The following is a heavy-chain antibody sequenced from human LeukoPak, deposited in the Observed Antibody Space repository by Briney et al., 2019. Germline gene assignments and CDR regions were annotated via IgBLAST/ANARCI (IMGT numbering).Heavy chain of an antibody. J-gene: IGHJ3*02. CDR1: GFTFSSYA. Sequence: GGSLRLSCAASGFTFSSYAMSWVRQAPGKGLEWVSAISGSGGSTYYADSVKGRFTISRDNSKNTLYLQMNRLRAEDTAVYYRATDRDYDFWSGYYSDAFDIWGQGTMVTVSS. CDR2: ISGSGGST. V-gene: IGHV3-23*01. CDR3: ATDRDYDFWSGYYSDAFDI. D-gene: IGHD3-3*01.